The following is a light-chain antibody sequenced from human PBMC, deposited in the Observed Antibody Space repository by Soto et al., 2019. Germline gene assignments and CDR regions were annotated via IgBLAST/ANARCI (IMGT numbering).Light chain of an antibody. CDR1: QSVGSN. CDR2: AAS. J-gene: IGKJ4*01. Sequence: EILMTQSPATLSLSPGASATLSCRASQSVGSNVAWYQQKPGQAPRLFIYAASTRATGIPARFSGSGSGTEFTLTISSLQSEDFAVYYCQQYYNWPPLTFGGGTKVEIQ. CDR3: QQYYNWPPLT. V-gene: IGKV3-15*01.